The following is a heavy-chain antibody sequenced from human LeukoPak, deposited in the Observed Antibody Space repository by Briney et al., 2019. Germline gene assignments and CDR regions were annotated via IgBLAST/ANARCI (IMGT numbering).Heavy chain of an antibody. Sequence: ASVKVSRKASGYTFTGYYMHWVRQAPGQGLEWMGRINPNSGGTNYAQKFQGRVTMTRDTSISTAYMELSRLRSDDTAVYYCARTYDPGAFDIWGQGTMVTVSS. CDR2: INPNSGGT. CDR1: GYTFTGYY. V-gene: IGHV1-2*06. J-gene: IGHJ3*02. D-gene: IGHD3-16*01. CDR3: ARTYDPGAFDI.